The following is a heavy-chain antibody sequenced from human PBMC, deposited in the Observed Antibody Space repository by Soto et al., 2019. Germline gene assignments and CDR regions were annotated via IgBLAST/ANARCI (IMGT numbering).Heavy chain of an antibody. CDR3: ARGPYCSSTSCYAGALGY. J-gene: IGHJ4*02. CDR2: INHSGST. Sequence: QVQLQQWGAGLLKPSETLSLTCAVYGGSFSGYYWSWIRQPPGKGLEWIGEINHSGSTNYNPSLKGRVTISVGTSKNQFSLKLSSVTAADTAVYYCARGPYCSSTSCYAGALGYWGQGTLVTVSS. D-gene: IGHD2-2*01. V-gene: IGHV4-34*01. CDR1: GGSFSGYY.